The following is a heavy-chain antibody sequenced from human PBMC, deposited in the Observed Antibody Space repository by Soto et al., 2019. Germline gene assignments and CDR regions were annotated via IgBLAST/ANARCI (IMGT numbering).Heavy chain of an antibody. J-gene: IGHJ5*02. D-gene: IGHD2-2*01. Sequence: PGGSLRLSCAASGFTFSSYAMSWVRQAPGKGLGWVSAISGSGGSTYYADSVKGRFTISRDNSKNTLYLQMNSLRAEDTAVYYCAKLGRRYCSSTSCYRFDPWGQGTLVTVSS. V-gene: IGHV3-23*01. CDR3: AKLGRRYCSSTSCYRFDP. CDR2: ISGSGGST. CDR1: GFTFSSYA.